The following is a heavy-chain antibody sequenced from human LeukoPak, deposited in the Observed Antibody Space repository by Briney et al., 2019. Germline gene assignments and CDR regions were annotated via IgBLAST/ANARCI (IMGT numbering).Heavy chain of an antibody. Sequence: GESLKISRKGSGYSFTSYWIGWVRQMPGKGLEWMGIIYPGDSGTRYSPSFQGQVTISADKSISTAYLQWSSLKASDTAMYYCARRAGQLAYYYYGMDVWGQGTTVTVSS. CDR3: ARRAGQLAYYYYGMDV. D-gene: IGHD6-6*01. CDR2: IYPGDSGT. CDR1: GYSFTSYW. V-gene: IGHV5-51*01. J-gene: IGHJ6*02.